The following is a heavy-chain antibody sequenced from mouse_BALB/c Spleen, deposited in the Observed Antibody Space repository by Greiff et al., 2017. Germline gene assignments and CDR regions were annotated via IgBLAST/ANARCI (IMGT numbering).Heavy chain of an antibody. CDR1: GFTFSSYG. V-gene: IGHV5-6*01. CDR2: ISSGGSYT. CDR3: ASLRSTMGY. Sequence: EVQLVESGGDLVKPGGSLKLSCAASGFTFSSYGMSWVRQTPDKRLEWVATISSGGSYTYYPDSVKGRFTISRDNAKNTLYLQMSSLKSEDTAMYYCASLRSTMGYWGQGTLVTVSA. D-gene: IGHD2-1*01. J-gene: IGHJ3*01.